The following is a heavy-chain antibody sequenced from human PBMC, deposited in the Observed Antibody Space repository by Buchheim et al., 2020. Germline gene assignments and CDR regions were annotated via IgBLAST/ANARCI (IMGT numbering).Heavy chain of an antibody. D-gene: IGHD2-2*01. J-gene: IGHJ6*03. CDR2: ISSSSSYT. V-gene: IGHV3-11*05. CDR1: GFTFSDYY. Sequence: QVQLVEPGGGLVKPGGSLRLSCAASGFTFSDYYMSWIRQAPGKGLEWVSYISSSSSYTNYADSVKGRFTISRDNAKNSLYLQMNNLRAEDTAVYYCARLGYCSSTSCYYYYYMDVWGKGTT. CDR3: ARLGYCSSTSCYYYYYMDV.